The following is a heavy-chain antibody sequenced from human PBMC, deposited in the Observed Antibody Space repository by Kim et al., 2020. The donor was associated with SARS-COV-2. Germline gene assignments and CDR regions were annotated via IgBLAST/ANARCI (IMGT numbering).Heavy chain of an antibody. Sequence: ADAKKSRFTISNDTSKNSLYLQMNSLRADDTALYYCAKDLSIAVSGGAMDIWGQGTMVTVSS. CDR3: AKDLSIAVSGGAMDI. V-gene: IGHV3-43*01. D-gene: IGHD6-19*01. J-gene: IGHJ3*02.